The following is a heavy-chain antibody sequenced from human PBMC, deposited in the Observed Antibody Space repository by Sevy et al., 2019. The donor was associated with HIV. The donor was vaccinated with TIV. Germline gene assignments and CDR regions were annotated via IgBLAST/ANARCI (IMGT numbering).Heavy chain of an antibody. D-gene: IGHD3-9*01. J-gene: IGHJ4*01. CDR2: IWYDGGNK. Sequence: GGSLRLSCAASGFTFSSYGMHWVRQAPGKGLEWVAVIWYDGGNKYYADSVKGRFTISRDNSKNTLYLQMNSLRAEDTAVYYCAREDTGYPFDYSGQGTLVTVSS. CDR1: GFTFSSYG. V-gene: IGHV3-33*01. CDR3: AREDTGYPFDY.